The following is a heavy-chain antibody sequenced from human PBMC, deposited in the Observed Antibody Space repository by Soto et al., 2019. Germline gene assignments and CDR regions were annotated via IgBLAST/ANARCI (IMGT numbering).Heavy chain of an antibody. CDR1: GGTFSSYA. CDR2: IIPIFGTA. CDR3: ARKDGMVTAIQASWYFDL. V-gene: IGHV1-69*12. Sequence: QVQLVQSGAEVKKPGSSVKVSCKASGGTFSSYAISWVRQAPGQGLEWMGGIIPIFGTANYAQKFQGRVTITADESTSTAYMELSSLRSEDTAVYYCARKDGMVTAIQASWYFDLWGRGTLVTVSS. D-gene: IGHD2-21*02. J-gene: IGHJ2*01.